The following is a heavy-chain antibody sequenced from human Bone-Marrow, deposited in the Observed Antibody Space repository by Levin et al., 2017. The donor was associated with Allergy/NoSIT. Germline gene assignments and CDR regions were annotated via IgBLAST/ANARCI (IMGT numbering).Heavy chain of an antibody. J-gene: IGHJ4*02. CDR3: GRLEREYRGIYRVDY. Sequence: GESLKISCKASGYNFISSGLSWVRQAPGRGLEWMGWITAYKGNTNLAQNFQGRLTITRDTSTGTSTGTAYMELRGLRSDDTAVYFCGRLEREYRGIYRVDYWGQGTLVTVSP. D-gene: IGHD2/OR15-2a*01. V-gene: IGHV1-18*01. CDR2: ITAYKGNT. CDR1: GYNFISSG.